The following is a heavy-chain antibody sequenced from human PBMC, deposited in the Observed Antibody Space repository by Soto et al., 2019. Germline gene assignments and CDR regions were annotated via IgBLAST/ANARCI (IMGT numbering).Heavy chain of an antibody. D-gene: IGHD2-15*01. CDR1: GGSFSGYY. V-gene: IGHV4-34*01. Sequence: SEPLSLTCAVYGGSFSGYYWSWIRQPPGKGLEWIGEINHSGSTNYNPSLKSRVTISVDTSKNQFSLKLSSVTAADTAVYYCARRTPRGAATPYYYYYGMDVWGQGTTVTVSS. J-gene: IGHJ6*02. CDR2: INHSGST. CDR3: ARRTPRGAATPYYYYYGMDV.